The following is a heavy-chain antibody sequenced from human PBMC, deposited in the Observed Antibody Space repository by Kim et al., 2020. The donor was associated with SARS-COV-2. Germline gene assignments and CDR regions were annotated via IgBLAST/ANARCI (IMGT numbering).Heavy chain of an antibody. CDR3: AKRGGATDYGMDV. D-gene: IGHD1-26*01. V-gene: IGHV3-30*18. CDR2: ISYDGSNK. CDR1: GFTFSSYG. Sequence: GGSLRLSCAASGFTFSSYGMHWVRQAPGKGLEWVAVISYDGSNKYYADSVKGRFTISRDNSKNTLYLQMNSLRAEDTAVYYCAKRGGATDYGMDVWGQGTTVTVSS. J-gene: IGHJ6*02.